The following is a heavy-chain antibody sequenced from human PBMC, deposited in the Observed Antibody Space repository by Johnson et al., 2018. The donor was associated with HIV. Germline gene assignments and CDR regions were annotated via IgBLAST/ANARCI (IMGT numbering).Heavy chain of an antibody. V-gene: IGHV3-7*03. J-gene: IGHJ3*02. CDR1: RFTFRKYW. CDR3: TTDGGLGSFDI. Sequence: VQLVESGGGLVQPGGSLRLSCAASRFTFRKYWMSWVRQAPGKGLQWVANIKPDGSDIYYGDSMKGRFTISRDNAKNSLYLQLNSLKTEDTAVYYCTTDGGLGSFDIWGQGTMVAVSS. D-gene: IGHD7-27*01. CDR2: IKPDGSDI.